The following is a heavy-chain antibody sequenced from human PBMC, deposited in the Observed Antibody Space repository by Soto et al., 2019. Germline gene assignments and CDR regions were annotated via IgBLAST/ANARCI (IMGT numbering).Heavy chain of an antibody. CDR2: ISYDGSNK. V-gene: IGHV3-30-3*01. J-gene: IGHJ6*02. CDR1: GFTFSSYA. D-gene: IGHD2-2*01. Sequence: QVQLVESGGGVVQPGRSLRLSCAASGFTFSSYAMHWVRQAPGKGLEWVAVISYDGSNKYYADSVKGQFTISRDNSKNTLYLQMNSLRAEDTAVYYCARNLRVVVVPAAMDSTYYYYGRDVWGQGTTVTVSS. CDR3: ARNLRVVVVPAAMDSTYYYYGRDV.